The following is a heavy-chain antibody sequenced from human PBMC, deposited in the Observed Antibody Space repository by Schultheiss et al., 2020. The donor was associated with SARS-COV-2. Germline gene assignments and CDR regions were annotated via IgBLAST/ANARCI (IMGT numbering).Heavy chain of an antibody. J-gene: IGHJ5*02. D-gene: IGHD2/OR15-2a*01. CDR3: ARGGRWYYYNWFDP. V-gene: IGHV4-31*11. CDR2: IYYSGST. Sequence: SQTLSLTCAVSGGSISSGGYSWSWIRQPPGKGLEWIGYIYYSGSTYYNPSLKSRVTISVDTSKNQFSLKLSSVTAADTAVYYCARGGRWYYYNWFDPWGQGTLVTVSS. CDR1: GGSISSGGYS.